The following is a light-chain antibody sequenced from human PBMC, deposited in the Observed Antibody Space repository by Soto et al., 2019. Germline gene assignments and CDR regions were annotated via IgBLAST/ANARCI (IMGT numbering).Light chain of an antibody. V-gene: IGKV3D-15*01. CDR3: QQYNNWPPLT. CDR1: QSVNYN. J-gene: IGKJ4*01. CDR2: SAS. Sequence: EIVMTQSPATLSVSPGERATLSCRASQSVNYNLAWYQQKPGQAPRLLIYSASTRATGTPARFSGSGSGTEFTLTISRLQSEDFAVYYCQQYNNWPPLTFGRGTKVDIK.